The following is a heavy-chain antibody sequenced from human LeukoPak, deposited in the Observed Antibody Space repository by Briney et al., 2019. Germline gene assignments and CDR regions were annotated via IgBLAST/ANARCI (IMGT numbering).Heavy chain of an antibody. V-gene: IGHV2-5*01. CDR1: GFSLSTSGVG. D-gene: IGHD6-13*01. J-gene: IGHJ5*02. CDR2: IYWNDDK. Sequence: ASGPTLVKPTQTLTLTCTFSGFSLSTSGVGVGWIRQPPGKALEWLALIYWNDDKRYSPSLKSRLTITKDTSKNQVVLTMTNMDPVDTATYYCAHSYRSWYFHACWFDPWGQGTLVTVSS. CDR3: AHSYRSWYFHACWFDP.